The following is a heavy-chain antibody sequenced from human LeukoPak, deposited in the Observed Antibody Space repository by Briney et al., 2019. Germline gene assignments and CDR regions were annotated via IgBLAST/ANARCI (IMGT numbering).Heavy chain of an antibody. J-gene: IGHJ4*02. Sequence: GESLKISCKGSGYGFTSYWIGWVRQLPGGKGLELMGIINPGDSDARYSPSFQGQVTISVDKSITTAYLQWSSLKASDTAMYFCARRGYDMLSGLDYWGQGTLVTVSS. D-gene: IGHD3-9*01. CDR3: ARRGYDMLSGLDY. CDR1: GYGFTSYW. CDR2: INPGDSDA. V-gene: IGHV5-51*01.